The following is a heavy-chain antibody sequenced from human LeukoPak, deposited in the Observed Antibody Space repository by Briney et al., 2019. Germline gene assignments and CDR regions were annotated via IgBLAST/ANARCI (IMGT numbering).Heavy chain of an antibody. J-gene: IGHJ4*02. D-gene: IGHD6-19*01. Sequence: GGSLRLSCAASGFTFSSYTMSWVRQAPGKGLEWVSAITNSGGSTYYADSVKGRFTISRDNSKNTLFLQMNSLRADDTAVYYCAKISVTLTRDYWGQGTLVTVSS. CDR2: ITNSGGST. CDR1: GFTFSSYT. CDR3: AKISVTLTRDY. V-gene: IGHV3-23*01.